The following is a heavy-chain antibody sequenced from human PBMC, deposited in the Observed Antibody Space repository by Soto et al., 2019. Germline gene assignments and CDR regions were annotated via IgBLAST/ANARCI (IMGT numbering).Heavy chain of an antibody. CDR3: ATERVKYDSSGYLDY. D-gene: IGHD3-22*01. J-gene: IGHJ4*02. Sequence: PSETLSLTCTVSGGSISSYYWSWIRQPPGKGLEWIGYIYYSGSTNYNPYLKSQVTISVDTSKNQFSLKLSSVTAADTAVYYCATERVKYDSSGYLDYWGQGTLVTVSS. V-gene: IGHV4-59*12. CDR2: IYYSGST. CDR1: GGSISSYY.